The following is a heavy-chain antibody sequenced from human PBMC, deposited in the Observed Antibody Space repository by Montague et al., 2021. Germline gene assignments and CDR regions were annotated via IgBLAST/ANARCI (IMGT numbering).Heavy chain of an antibody. J-gene: IGHJ5*02. CDR1: GDSVAGEEAR. Sequence: CAISGDSVAGEEARCNWDRQTPSRDLGWQGGTYYRPKWYNEYAISVKSRITVNPDTSKNQFSLLLNSVTPEDMAVYYCARGWQKRFDPWGQGTLVTVSS. CDR3: ARGWQKRFDP. D-gene: IGHD5-24*01. CDR2: TYYRPKWYN. V-gene: IGHV6-1*01.